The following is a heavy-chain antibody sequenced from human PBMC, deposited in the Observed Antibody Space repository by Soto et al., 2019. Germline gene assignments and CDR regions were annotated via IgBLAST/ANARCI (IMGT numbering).Heavy chain of an antibody. D-gene: IGHD3-9*01. CDR2: ISAYNGNT. CDR3: ARAHPELRYFDWLYHDAFDI. J-gene: IGHJ3*02. V-gene: IGHV1-18*01. Sequence: ASVKVSCKASGYTFTSYGISWVRQAPGQGLERMGWISAYNGNTNYAQKLQGRVTMTTDTSTSTAYMELRSLRSDDTAVYYCARAHPELRYFDWLYHDAFDIWGQGTMVTVSS. CDR1: GYTFTSYG.